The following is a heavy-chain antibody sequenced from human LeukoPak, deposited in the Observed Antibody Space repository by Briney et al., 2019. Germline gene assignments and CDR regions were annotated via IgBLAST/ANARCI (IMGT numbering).Heavy chain of an antibody. J-gene: IGHJ4*02. Sequence: GGSLRLSRAASGFIFTDYWMHWVRQAPGKELVWVARIRGDGRATTYADSVKGRFTISRDNAMNTVFLQMKSLRAEDTGTYYCARFYFPEEHDRAWYEAHWGQGVLVTVS. V-gene: IGHV3-74*01. D-gene: IGHD6-19*01. CDR2: IRGDGRAT. CDR1: GFIFTDYW. CDR3: ARFYFPEEHDRAWYEAH.